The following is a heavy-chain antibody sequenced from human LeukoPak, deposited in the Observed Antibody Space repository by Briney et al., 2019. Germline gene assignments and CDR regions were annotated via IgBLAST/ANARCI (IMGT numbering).Heavy chain of an antibody. CDR2: ISGSGGST. CDR3: ARGPTRANSSDY. D-gene: IGHD2/OR15-2a*01. V-gene: IGHV3-23*01. CDR1: GFTFSSYA. Sequence: GGSLRLSCAASGFTFSSYAMSWVRQAPGKGLEWVSAISGSGGSTYYADSVKGRFTISRDNSKNTLYLQMNSLRAEDTAVYYCARGPTRANSSDYWGQGTLVTVSS. J-gene: IGHJ4*02.